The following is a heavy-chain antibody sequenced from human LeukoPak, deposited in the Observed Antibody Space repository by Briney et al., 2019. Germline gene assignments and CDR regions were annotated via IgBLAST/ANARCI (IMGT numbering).Heavy chain of an antibody. CDR1: GFTFSNYA. D-gene: IGHD3-22*01. J-gene: IGHJ4*02. CDR3: ARRPYYYDSLDYWGLDY. Sequence: GGSLRLSCAASGFTFSNYAMSWVRQAPGKGLEWVSGISDSGITTYYTDSVRGRFTISRDNSKNTLFLQVNSLRAEDTAVYYCARRPYYYDSLDYWGLDYWGQGTLVTVSS. CDR2: ISDSGITT. V-gene: IGHV3-23*01.